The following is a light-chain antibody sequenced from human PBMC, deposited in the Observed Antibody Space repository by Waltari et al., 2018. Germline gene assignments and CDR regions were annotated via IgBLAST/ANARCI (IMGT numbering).Light chain of an antibody. CDR2: KDT. V-gene: IGLV3-27*01. J-gene: IGLJ2*01. CDR3: YSVADKNMV. Sequence: SYELTQPSSVSVSPGQTARITCSGDLLAKKYARWFQQKPGQAPVLVIYKDTERPSGIPERFSGSSSGTTVTLTISGAQVDDEADYYCYSVADKNMVFGGGTKLTVL. CDR1: LLAKKY.